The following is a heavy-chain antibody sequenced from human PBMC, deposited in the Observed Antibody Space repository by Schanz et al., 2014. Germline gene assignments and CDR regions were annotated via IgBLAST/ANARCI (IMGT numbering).Heavy chain of an antibody. J-gene: IGHJ4*02. CDR3: AKEKGDCSSTSCSYYFDY. D-gene: IGHD2-2*01. CDR1: GFTVSSNY. V-gene: IGHV3-66*01. Sequence: VQLVESGGGVVQPGGSLRLSCAASGFTVSSNYMSWVRQAPGKGLEWVSVIYSGGSTYYADSVKGRFTISRDNSKNTLYLQMNSLRAEDTAVYYCAKEKGDCSSTSCSYYFDYWGQGTLVTVSS. CDR2: IYSGGST.